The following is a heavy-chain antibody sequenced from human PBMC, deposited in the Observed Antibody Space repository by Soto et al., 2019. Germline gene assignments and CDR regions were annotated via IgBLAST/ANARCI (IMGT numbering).Heavy chain of an antibody. J-gene: IGHJ4*02. CDR3: AREPGIVVVAATGDYFDY. Sequence: EVQLVESGGGLVQPGGSLRLSCAASGFTFSSYWMSWVRQAPGKGLEWVANIKQDGSEKYYVDSVKGRFTISRDNAKNSLYLQMNSLRAEDTAVYYCAREPGIVVVAATGDYFDYWGQGTLVTVSS. V-gene: IGHV3-7*03. D-gene: IGHD2-15*01. CDR1: GFTFSSYW. CDR2: IKQDGSEK.